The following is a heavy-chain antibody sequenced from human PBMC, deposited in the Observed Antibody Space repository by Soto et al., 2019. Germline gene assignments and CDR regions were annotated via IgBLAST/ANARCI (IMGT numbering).Heavy chain of an antibody. Sequence: ASVKVSCKASGYTFINYYIHWVRRAPGQGLEWMAIINPMGGSTIYAQKFQGRVTMTEDTSTDTAYMELSSLRSEDTAVYYCATAVAGSLIYFDYWGQGTLVTVSS. CDR2: INPMGGST. CDR1: GYTFINYY. V-gene: IGHV1-46*01. J-gene: IGHJ4*02. CDR3: ATAVAGSLIYFDY. D-gene: IGHD6-19*01.